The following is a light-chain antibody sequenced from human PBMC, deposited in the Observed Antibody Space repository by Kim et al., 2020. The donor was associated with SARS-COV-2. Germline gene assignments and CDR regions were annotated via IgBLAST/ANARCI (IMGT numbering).Light chain of an antibody. V-gene: IGKV1-5*03. J-gene: IGKJ4*01. CDR3: QQYKSPLT. CDR2: KAS. Sequence: DIQMTQSPSTLSASVGDRVTITCRASQNINTYLAWYQQKPGKAPKLLIYKASDLQSGVPSRFSGSGSGTEFTLTISGLRPDDFAIYFCQQYKSPLTFGGGIRVDIQ. CDR1: QNINTY.